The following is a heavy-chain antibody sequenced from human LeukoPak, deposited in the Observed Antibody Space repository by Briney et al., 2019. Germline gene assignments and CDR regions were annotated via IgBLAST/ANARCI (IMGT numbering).Heavy chain of an antibody. CDR2: INSDGSDT. J-gene: IGHJ4*02. D-gene: IGHD2-8*02. CDR1: GFTFSSYW. Sequence: PGGSLRLSCAASGFTFSSYWMHWVRQGPGKGLVWVSRINSDGSDTIYADSVRGRFTISRDNAKNTLYLQMNSLRAEDTAVYYCARVPSGYCTGGVCYTDYWGQGTLVTVSS. V-gene: IGHV3-74*01. CDR3: ARVPSGYCTGGVCYTDY.